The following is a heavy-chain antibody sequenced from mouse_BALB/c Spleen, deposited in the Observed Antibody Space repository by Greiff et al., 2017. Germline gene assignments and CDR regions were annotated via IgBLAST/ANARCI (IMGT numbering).Heavy chain of an antibody. CDR3: ARDRYYYGSSYGYFDV. CDR1: GFTFSDYG. V-gene: IGHV5-15*02. J-gene: IGHJ1*01. D-gene: IGHD1-1*01. Sequence: EVKLMESGGGLVQPGGSRKLSCAASGFTFSDYGMAWVRQAPGKGPEWVAFISNLAYSIYYADTVTGRFTISRENAKNTLYLEMSSLRSEDTAMYYCARDRYYYGSSYGYFDVWGAGTTVTVSS. CDR2: ISNLAYSI.